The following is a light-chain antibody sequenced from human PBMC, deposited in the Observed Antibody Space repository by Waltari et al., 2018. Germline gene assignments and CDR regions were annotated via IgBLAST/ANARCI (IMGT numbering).Light chain of an antibody. Sequence: EVVLTQSPATLSLSPGERAPPSCKASQSVSNSLAWYRQNPGQAPSLLIYDASTWAAGIPDRFSGSGSGTDFTLTIISLEPEDFAVYYCQLRTGWPMTFGQGTRLEIK. V-gene: IGKV3-11*01. CDR3: QLRTGWPMT. CDR2: DAS. J-gene: IGKJ5*01. CDR1: QSVSNS.